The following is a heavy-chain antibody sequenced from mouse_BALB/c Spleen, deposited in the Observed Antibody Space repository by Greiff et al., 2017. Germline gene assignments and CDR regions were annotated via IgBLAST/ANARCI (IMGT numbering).Heavy chain of an antibody. V-gene: IGHV5-6-5*01. CDR1: GFTFSSYA. J-gene: IGHJ1*01. CDR3: ARDGGLLRGYFDV. CDR2: ISSGGST. Sequence: EVQLVESGGGLVKPGGSLKLSCAASGFTFSSYAMSWVRQTPEKRLEWVASISSGGSTYYPDSVKGRFTISRDNARNILYLQMSSLRSEDTAMYYCARDGGLLRGYFDVWGAGTTVTVSS. D-gene: IGHD1-1*01.